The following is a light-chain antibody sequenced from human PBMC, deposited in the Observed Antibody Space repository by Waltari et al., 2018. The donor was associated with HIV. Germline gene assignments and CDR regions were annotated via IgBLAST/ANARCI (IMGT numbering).Light chain of an antibody. J-gene: IGLJ2*01. V-gene: IGLV1-40*01. CDR3: QSYDSSLTGSV. CDR2: GSG. Sequence: QSVLTQPPSAAGDPGPRVTIPCPGIRSKIVAGSAVHWYQQLPGTAPQLLIYGSGNRPSGVPDRFSGSKSGTSASLAITGLQAEDEADYYCQSYDSSLTGSVFGGGTKLTVL. CDR1: RSKIVAGSA.